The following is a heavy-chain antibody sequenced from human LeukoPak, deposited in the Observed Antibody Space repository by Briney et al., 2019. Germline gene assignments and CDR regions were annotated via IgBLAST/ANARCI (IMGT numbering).Heavy chain of an antibody. D-gene: IGHD5-12*01. CDR1: GGSISSGGYY. CDR3: ARDLGYSGFDWAP. J-gene: IGHJ5*02. V-gene: IGHV4-39*07. Sequence: SETLSLTCTVSGGSISSGGYYWGWIRQPPGKRLEWVGRIHSSENTYYNPTLKSRGTISVDTSKNQFSLNLTSVTAAGAAVYYCARDLGYSGFDWAPWGQGTLVTVSS. CDR2: IHSSENT.